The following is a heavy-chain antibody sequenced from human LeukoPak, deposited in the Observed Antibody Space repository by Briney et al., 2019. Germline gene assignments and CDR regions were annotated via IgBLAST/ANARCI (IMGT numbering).Heavy chain of an antibody. Sequence: GESLKISCKGSGYSFTSYWIGWVRQMPGKGLEWMGIIYPGDSDTRYSPSFQGQVTISADKSISTAYLQWSSLKALDTAMYYCARNRAALRYLDWSLKHFDYWGQGTLVTVSS. CDR2: IYPGDSDT. CDR3: ARNRAALRYLDWSLKHFDY. J-gene: IGHJ4*02. V-gene: IGHV5-51*01. D-gene: IGHD3-9*01. CDR1: GYSFTSYW.